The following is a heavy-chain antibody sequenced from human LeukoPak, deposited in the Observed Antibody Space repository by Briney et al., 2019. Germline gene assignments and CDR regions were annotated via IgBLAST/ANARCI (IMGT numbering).Heavy chain of an antibody. V-gene: IGHV1-24*01. Sequence: EASVKVSCQVSGYTLTELSMHWVRQAPGKGLEWMGGFDPEDGETIYAQKFQGRVTMTEDTSTDTAYMELSSLRSEDTAVYYCATGYCSSTSCYYHFDYWGQGTLATVSS. CDR2: FDPEDGET. J-gene: IGHJ4*02. D-gene: IGHD2-2*01. CDR1: GYTLTELS. CDR3: ATGYCSSTSCYYHFDY.